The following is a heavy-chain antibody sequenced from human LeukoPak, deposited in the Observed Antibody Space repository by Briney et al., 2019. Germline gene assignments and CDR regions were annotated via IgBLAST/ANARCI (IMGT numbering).Heavy chain of an antibody. V-gene: IGHV4-39*01. J-gene: IGHJ5*02. D-gene: IGHD6-25*01. CDR3: ARQSAIAAARIDP. CDR2: IYYSGSA. CDR1: GGSISDSNYY. Sequence: SETLSLTCTVSGGSISDSNYYWGWIRQPPGRGLEWIANIYYSGSAYYSPSLKSRVTVSIDTSKNQFSLKLNSVTAADTAVYYCARQSAIAAARIDPWGQGTLVTVSS.